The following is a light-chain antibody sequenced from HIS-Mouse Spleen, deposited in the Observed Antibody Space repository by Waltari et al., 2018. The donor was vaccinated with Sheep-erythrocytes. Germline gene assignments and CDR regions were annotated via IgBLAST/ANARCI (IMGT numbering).Light chain of an antibody. CDR1: QGISCY. CDR3: QQLNSYPHT. J-gene: IGKJ2*01. V-gene: IGKV1-9*01. CDR2: AAS. Sequence: DIQLTQSPPFLSASVGAGVTITCRASQGISCYLAWYQQKPGKAPKLLIYAASTLQSGVPSRFSGSGSGTEFTLTISSLQPEDFATYYCQQLNSYPHTFGQGTKLEIK.